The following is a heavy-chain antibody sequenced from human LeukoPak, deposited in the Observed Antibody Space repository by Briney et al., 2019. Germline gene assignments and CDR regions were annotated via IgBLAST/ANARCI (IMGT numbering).Heavy chain of an antibody. Sequence: SVEVSCKASGGTFSSYAISWVRQAPGQGLEWMGGIIPIFGTANYAQKFQGRVTITADESTSTAYMELSSLRSEDTAVYYCAREGTYYDILTGPPHLDYWGQGTLVTVSS. J-gene: IGHJ4*02. CDR1: GGTFSSYA. V-gene: IGHV1-69*13. D-gene: IGHD3-9*01. CDR2: IIPIFGTA. CDR3: AREGTYYDILTGPPHLDY.